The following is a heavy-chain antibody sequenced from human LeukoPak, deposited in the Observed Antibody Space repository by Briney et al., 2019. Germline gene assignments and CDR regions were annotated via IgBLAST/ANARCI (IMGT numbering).Heavy chain of an antibody. CDR3: ARRYGSSFNWFDP. V-gene: IGHV3-7*01. D-gene: IGHD6-13*01. J-gene: IGHJ5*02. CDR2: IEQDGSDT. CDR1: GFSFRSYW. Sequence: GGSLRLSCAASGFSFRSYWMTWVRQAPGTGLEWVANIEQDGSDTSYLDSVKGRFTISRDNADNSLYLLMNSLRAEDTAVYYCARRYGSSFNWFDPWGQGTLVTVSS.